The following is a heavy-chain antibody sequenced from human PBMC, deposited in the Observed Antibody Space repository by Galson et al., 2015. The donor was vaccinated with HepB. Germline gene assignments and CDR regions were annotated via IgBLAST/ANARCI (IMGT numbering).Heavy chain of an antibody. J-gene: IGHJ6*02. CDR1: GYTFTGYY. CDR2: INPNSGGT. Sequence: SVKVSCKASGYTFTGYYMHWVRQAPGQGLEWMGWINPNSGGTNYAQKFQGWVTMTRDTSISTAYMELSRLRSDDTAVYYCARSLIAARPSYYYYGMDVWGQGTTVTVSS. CDR3: ARSLIAARPSYYYYGMDV. D-gene: IGHD6-6*01. V-gene: IGHV1-2*04.